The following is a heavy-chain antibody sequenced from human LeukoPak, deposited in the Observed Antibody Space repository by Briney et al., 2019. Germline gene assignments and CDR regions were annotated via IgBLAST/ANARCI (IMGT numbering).Heavy chain of an antibody. Sequence: GGSLRLSCVASGFTFSRYDIHWVRQAPGKGLQWVSVISFDGGNEIYADSVKGRFTISRDNSKNTLSLQMDSLRAEDTAVYYCARDSSSSSTLDAFDIWGQGTMVTVSS. CDR2: ISFDGGNE. CDR1: GFTFSRYD. V-gene: IGHV3-30*14. CDR3: ARDSSSSSTLDAFDI. J-gene: IGHJ3*02. D-gene: IGHD6-13*01.